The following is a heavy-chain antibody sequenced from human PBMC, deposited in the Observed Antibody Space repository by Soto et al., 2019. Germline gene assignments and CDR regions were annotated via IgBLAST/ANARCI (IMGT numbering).Heavy chain of an antibody. J-gene: IGHJ4*02. CDR3: ARVGRAYCSGGSCYDY. V-gene: IGHV1-2*02. D-gene: IGHD2-15*01. CDR2: INPNSGGT. Sequence: ASVKVSCKASGYTFTGYYMHWVLQAPGQGLEWMGWINPNSGGTNYAQKFQGRVTMTRDTSISTAYMELSRLRSDDTAVYYCARVGRAYCSGGSCYDYWGQGTLVTVSS. CDR1: GYTFTGYY.